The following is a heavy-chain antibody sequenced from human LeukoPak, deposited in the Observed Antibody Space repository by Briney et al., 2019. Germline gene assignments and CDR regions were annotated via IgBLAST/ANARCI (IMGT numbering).Heavy chain of an antibody. Sequence: SETLSLTCTVSGGSISSGGYYWSWIRQHPGKGLEWIGFIYYSGSAYYNPSLKSRVSISVDTSKNQFSLTLNSVTAADTAVYYCARGSDYFDYWGQGTLVTVSS. CDR3: ARGSDYFDY. V-gene: IGHV4-31*03. CDR1: GGSISSGGYY. J-gene: IGHJ4*02. CDR2: IYYSGSA.